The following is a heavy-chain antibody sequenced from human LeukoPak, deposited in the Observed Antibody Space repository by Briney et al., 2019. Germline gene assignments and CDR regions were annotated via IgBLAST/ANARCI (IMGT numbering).Heavy chain of an antibody. D-gene: IGHD5-18*01. CDR3: ARARGYSYWALVG. CDR2: INSDGSSI. J-gene: IGHJ4*02. V-gene: IGHV3-74*01. CDR1: GFTFSSHW. Sequence: PGGSLRLSCAASGFTFSSHWMHWVRHAPGKGLVWVSRINSDGSSISYADSVKGRFTISRDNSKNTLYLQMNSLRAEDTAVYYCARARGYSYWALVGWGQGTLVTVSS.